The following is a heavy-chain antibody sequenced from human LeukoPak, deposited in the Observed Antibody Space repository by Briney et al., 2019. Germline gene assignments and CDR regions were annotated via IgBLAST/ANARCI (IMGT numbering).Heavy chain of an antibody. CDR1: GFTFSAFA. CDR3: AKDPQDSMIVVGFDY. CDR2: ITSDGDNT. J-gene: IGHJ4*02. D-gene: IGHD3-22*01. V-gene: IGHV3-23*01. Sequence: SGGSLRLSCAASGFTFSAFAMTWVRQAPGKGLEWVSTITSDGDNTYSADSVKGRITFSRDNSKNTLSLQLRSLRAEDTAVYYCAKDPQDSMIVVGFDYWGQGTLVTVSS.